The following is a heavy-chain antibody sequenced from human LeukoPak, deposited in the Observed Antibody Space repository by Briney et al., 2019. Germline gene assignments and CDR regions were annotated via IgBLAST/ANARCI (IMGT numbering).Heavy chain of an antibody. CDR2: TYYSGST. CDR1: GGSISSYY. J-gene: IGHJ6*02. Sequence: SETLSLTCTVSGGSISSYYWSWIRQPPGKGLEWIGYTYYSGSTNYNPSLKSRVTISVDTSKNQFSLKLSSVTAADTAVYYCARAGRYYYYGMDVWGQGTTVTVSS. CDR3: ARAGRYYYYGMDV. V-gene: IGHV4-59*01.